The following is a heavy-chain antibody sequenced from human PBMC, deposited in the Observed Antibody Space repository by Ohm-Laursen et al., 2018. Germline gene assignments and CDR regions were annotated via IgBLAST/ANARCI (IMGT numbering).Heavy chain of an antibody. J-gene: IGHJ3*02. CDR3: ASPRGGFPTLDAFDI. CDR2: IYPRGTT. D-gene: IGHD3-16*01. CDR1: GHSIRSGYY. V-gene: IGHV4-38-2*01. Sequence: SDTLSLTCRVSGHSIRSGYYWGWIRQPPRKGLEWIGSIYPRGTTYYNPSLESRVALSVDTSKSQLSLNLTSATTADTAVYYCASPRGGFPTLDAFDIWGQGTMVTVSS.